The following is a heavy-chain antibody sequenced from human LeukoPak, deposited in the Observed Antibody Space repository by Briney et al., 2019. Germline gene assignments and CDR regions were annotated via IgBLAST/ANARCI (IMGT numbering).Heavy chain of an antibody. J-gene: IGHJ4*02. Sequence: SETLSLTCTVSGGSISSYYWSWIRQPPGKGLEWIGYIYYSGSTNYNPSLKSRVTISVDTSKNQFSLKLSSVTAADTAAYYCARIPYSSSWNQVDYWGQGTLVTVSS. D-gene: IGHD6-13*01. V-gene: IGHV4-59*01. CDR2: IYYSGST. CDR1: GGSISSYY. CDR3: ARIPYSSSWNQVDY.